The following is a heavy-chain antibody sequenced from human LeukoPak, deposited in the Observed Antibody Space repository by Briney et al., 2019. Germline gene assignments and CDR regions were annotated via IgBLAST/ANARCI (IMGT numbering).Heavy chain of an antibody. V-gene: IGHV1-2*02. CDR1: GYTFTDYY. CDR3: AREIPGTEYCSGGSCYSTHFQL. J-gene: IGHJ1*01. CDR2: INPNSGGT. D-gene: IGHD2-15*01. Sequence: GASVKLSCKASGYTFTDYYMHWVRQAPGQGLEWMGWINPNSGGTNYAQKFQGRVTMTRDTSISTAYMELSRLRSDDTAVYYCAREIPGTEYCSGGSCYSTHFQLWGQGTLVTVSS.